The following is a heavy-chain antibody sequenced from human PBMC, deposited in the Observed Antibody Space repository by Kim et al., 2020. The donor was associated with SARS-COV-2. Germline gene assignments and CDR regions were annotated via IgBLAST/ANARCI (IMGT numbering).Heavy chain of an antibody. CDR3: ARRGDIVATIIYYGMDV. CDR2: IIPIFGTA. V-gene: IGHV1-69*13. CDR1: GGTFSSYA. D-gene: IGHD5-12*01. Sequence: SVKVACKASGGTFSSYAISWVRQAPGQGLEWMGGIIPIFGTANYAQKFQGRVTITADESTSTAYMELSSLRSEDTAVYYCARRGDIVATIIYYGMDVWGQGTTVTVSS. J-gene: IGHJ6*02.